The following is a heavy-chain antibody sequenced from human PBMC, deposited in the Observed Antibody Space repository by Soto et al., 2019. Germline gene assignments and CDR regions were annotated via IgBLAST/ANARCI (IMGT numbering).Heavy chain of an antibody. Sequence: SVKVSCKASGGTFSSYAISWVRQAPGQGLEWMGGIIPIFGTANYAQKFQGRVTITADESTSTAYMELSSLRSEDTAVYYCARGIKGYFDWLFPYYYGMDVWGQGTTVTVSS. J-gene: IGHJ6*02. D-gene: IGHD3-9*01. V-gene: IGHV1-69*13. CDR2: IIPIFGTA. CDR1: GGTFSSYA. CDR3: ARGIKGYFDWLFPYYYGMDV.